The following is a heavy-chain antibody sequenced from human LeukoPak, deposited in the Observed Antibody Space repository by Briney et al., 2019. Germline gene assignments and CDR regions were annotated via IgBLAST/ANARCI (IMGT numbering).Heavy chain of an antibody. CDR1: GGSISSYY. V-gene: IGHV4-59*08. Sequence: PSETLSLTCTASGGSISSYYWSWIRQPPGKGLEWIGYIYYSGSTNYNPSLKSRVTISVDTSKNQFSLKLSSVTAADTAVYYCARSSASIAAAGPYYFDYWGQGTLVTVSS. J-gene: IGHJ4*02. D-gene: IGHD6-13*01. CDR3: ARSSASIAAAGPYYFDY. CDR2: IYYSGST.